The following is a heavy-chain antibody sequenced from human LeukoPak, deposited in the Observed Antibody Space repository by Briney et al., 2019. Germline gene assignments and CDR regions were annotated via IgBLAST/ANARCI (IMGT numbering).Heavy chain of an antibody. CDR3: ARAQLGQYCSSTSRCTRYYYYGMDV. V-gene: IGHV4-4*02. D-gene: IGHD2-2*01. CDR2: INHSGST. Sequence: SETLSLTCAVSGGSISSSNWWSWVRQPPGKGLEWIGEINHSGSTNYNPSLKSRVTISVDTSKNQFSLKLSSVTAADTAVYYCARAQLGQYCSSTSRCTRYYYYGMDVWGQGTTVTVSS. CDR1: GGSISSSNW. J-gene: IGHJ6*02.